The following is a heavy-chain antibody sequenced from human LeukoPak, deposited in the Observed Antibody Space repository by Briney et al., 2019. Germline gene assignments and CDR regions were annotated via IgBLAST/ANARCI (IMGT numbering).Heavy chain of an antibody. V-gene: IGHV1-2*02. Sequence: GASVKVSCKASGYTFSSYYVHWVRQAPGQGLEWMGMIIPSDGFTSYAQKFQGRVTMTRDTSISTAYMELSRLRSDDTAVYYCARQIRGPYYFDYWGQGTLVTVSS. J-gene: IGHJ4*02. CDR3: ARQIRGPYYFDY. CDR1: GYTFSSYY. D-gene: IGHD3-10*01. CDR2: IIPSDGFT.